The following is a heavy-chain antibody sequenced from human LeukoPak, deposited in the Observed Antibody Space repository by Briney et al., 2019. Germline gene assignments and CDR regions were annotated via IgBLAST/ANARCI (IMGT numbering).Heavy chain of an antibody. V-gene: IGHV3-7*01. D-gene: IGHD6-6*01. J-gene: IGHJ4*02. CDR2: IKQDGSEK. CDR3: ARDYRSSSGRSIDY. Sequence: GGSLRLSCAASGFTFSNYWVSWVRQAPGKGLEWVANIKQDGSEKYYVDSVKGRFTVSRDNAKNSLYLQMNNLRAEDTSVYYCARDYRSSSGRSIDYWGQGILVTVSS. CDR1: GFTFSNYW.